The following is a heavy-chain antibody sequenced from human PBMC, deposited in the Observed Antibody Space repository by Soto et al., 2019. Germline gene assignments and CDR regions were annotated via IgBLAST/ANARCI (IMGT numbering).Heavy chain of an antibody. CDR1: GFTVSGKKY. D-gene: IGHD1-1*01. J-gene: IGHJ3*02. V-gene: IGHV3-53*01. CDR3: ATWHLQEHAYDI. CDR2: LYDLDGT. Sequence: GGSLRLSCEVFGFTVSGKKYVAWVRQAPGKGLEWVSALYDLDGTYYADSVKGRFTTSSDSSRTTVYLQMNSLRPDDTAVYSCATWHLQEHAYDIWGQGTMVTVSS.